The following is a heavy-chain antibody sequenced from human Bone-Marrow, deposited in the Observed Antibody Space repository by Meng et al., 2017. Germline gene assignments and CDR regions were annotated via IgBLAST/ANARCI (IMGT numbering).Heavy chain of an antibody. CDR3: ARESSGSSYGMDV. D-gene: IGHD1-26*01. J-gene: IGHJ6*01. CDR2: ISYDGSNK. CDR1: GFTFSSYA. Sequence: GGSLRLSCAASGFTFSSYAMHWVRQAPGKGLEWVAVISYDGSNKYYADSVKGRFTISRDNSKNTLYLQMNSLRAEDTAVYYCARESSGSSYGMDVWGQGNTV. V-gene: IGHV3-30*01.